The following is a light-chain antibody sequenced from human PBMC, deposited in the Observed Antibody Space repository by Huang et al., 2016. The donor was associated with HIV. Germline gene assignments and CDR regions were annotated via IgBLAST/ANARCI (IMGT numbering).Light chain of an antibody. CDR1: QSVSSNF. CDR3: QQYGSSPLT. Sequence: EIVLTQSPGPLSLSPGERVTLSCRASQSVSSNFFAWYQQKPGQAPRFLIYGASTRATVVPDRFIGSGSGTDFTLTISRLEPEDFAVYYCQQYGSSPLTFGGGTKVEIK. J-gene: IGKJ4*01. V-gene: IGKV3-20*01. CDR2: GAS.